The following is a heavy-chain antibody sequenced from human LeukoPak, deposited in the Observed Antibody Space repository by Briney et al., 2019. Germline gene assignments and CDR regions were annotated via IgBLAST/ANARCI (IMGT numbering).Heavy chain of an antibody. D-gene: IGHD6-13*01. J-gene: IGHJ6*03. CDR2: ISAYNGNT. CDR3: ARVSKGSSWYGVKGNYYYYYYMDV. CDR1: GYTFTSYG. V-gene: IGHV1-18*01. Sequence: GASVKVSCKASGYTFTSYGISWVRQAPGQGFEWMGWISAYNGNTNYAQKLQGRVTMTTDTSTSTAYMELRSLRSDDTAVYYCARVSKGSSWYGVKGNYYYYYYMDVWGKGTTVTVSS.